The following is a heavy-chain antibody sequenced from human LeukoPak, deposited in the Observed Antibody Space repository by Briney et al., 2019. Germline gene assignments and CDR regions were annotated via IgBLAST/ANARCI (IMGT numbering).Heavy chain of an antibody. CDR2: MNSAGTTI. CDR3: IREVQVRASASLGL. D-gene: IGHD1-1*01. CDR1: GFTISGFW. J-gene: IGHJ4*01. Sequence: GGTLRLSCAASGFTISGFWMHWVRQVPGEGLVWVARMNSAGTTINYADSVKGRFTISRDNVRNTLHLQMNNLSLEDTAVYFCIREVQVRASASLGLWGRGTLVTVS. V-gene: IGHV3-74*01.